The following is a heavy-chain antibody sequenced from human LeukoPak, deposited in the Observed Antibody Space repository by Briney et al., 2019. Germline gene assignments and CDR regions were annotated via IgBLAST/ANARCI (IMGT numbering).Heavy chain of an antibody. CDR2: IYYSGST. V-gene: IGHV4-59*01. Sequence: PSETLSLTCTVSGGSISSYYWSWIRQPPGKGLEWIGYIYYSGSTNYNPSLKSRVTISVDTSKNQFSLKLSSVTAADTAVYYCARTQHYDILIGEWYFDYWGQGTLVTVSS. J-gene: IGHJ4*02. CDR3: ARTQHYDILIGEWYFDY. D-gene: IGHD3-9*01. CDR1: GGSISSYY.